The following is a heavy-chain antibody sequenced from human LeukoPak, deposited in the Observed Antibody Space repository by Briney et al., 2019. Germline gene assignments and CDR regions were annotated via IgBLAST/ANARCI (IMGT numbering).Heavy chain of an antibody. Sequence: SGPTLVKPTQTLTLTCTFSGFSLSTSGVGVGWIRQPPGKALEWLALIYWNDDKRYSPSLKSRLTVSKDTSKNQVVLTMTNMDPVDTATYYCARSYSDYDYFNNWFDPWGQGTLVTVSS. V-gene: IGHV2-5*01. CDR2: IYWNDDK. D-gene: IGHD5-12*01. CDR3: ARSYSDYDYFNNWFDP. CDR1: GFSLSTSGVG. J-gene: IGHJ5*02.